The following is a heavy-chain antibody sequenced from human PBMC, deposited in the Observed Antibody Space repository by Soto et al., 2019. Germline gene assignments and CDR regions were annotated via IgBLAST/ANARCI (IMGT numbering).Heavy chain of an antibody. CDR3: AKDRVEAARRDYFDY. J-gene: IGHJ4*02. CDR1: GFTFSSYG. D-gene: IGHD6-6*01. Sequence: GGSLRLSCAASGFTFSSYGMHWVRQAPGKGLEWVAVISYDGSNKYYADSVKGRFTISRDNSKNTLYLQMNSLRAEDTAVYYCAKDRVEAARRDYFDYWGQGTQVTVSS. CDR2: ISYDGSNK. V-gene: IGHV3-30*18.